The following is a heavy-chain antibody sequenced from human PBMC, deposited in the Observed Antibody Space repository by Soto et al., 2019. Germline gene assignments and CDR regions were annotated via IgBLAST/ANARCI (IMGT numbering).Heavy chain of an antibody. CDR3: AGRVGLPAPGNYFNY. J-gene: IGHJ4*02. D-gene: IGHD6-13*01. CDR1: GYSINLGYY. Sequence: SETLSLTCAVSGYSINLGYYWGWIRQFPGKGLEWIGSNYYSESTYYNPSLKSRVTISVDTSKNRFSLKLSSVTAADTAVYYCAGRVGLPAPGNYFNYWGQGTLVTSPQ. V-gene: IGHV4-38-2*01. CDR2: NYYSEST.